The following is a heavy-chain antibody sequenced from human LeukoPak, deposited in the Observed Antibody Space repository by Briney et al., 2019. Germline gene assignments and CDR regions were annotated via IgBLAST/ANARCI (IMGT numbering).Heavy chain of an antibody. CDR1: GYTFTGYY. Sequence: ASVKVSCKASGYTFTGYYMHWVRQAPGQGLEWMGIINPSGGSTSYAQKFQGRVTMTRDMSTSTVYMELSSLRSEDTAVYYCASGYYDSSGYYFLGDTFDYWGQGTLVTVSS. D-gene: IGHD3-22*01. CDR2: INPSGGST. J-gene: IGHJ4*02. V-gene: IGHV1-46*01. CDR3: ASGYYDSSGYYFLGDTFDY.